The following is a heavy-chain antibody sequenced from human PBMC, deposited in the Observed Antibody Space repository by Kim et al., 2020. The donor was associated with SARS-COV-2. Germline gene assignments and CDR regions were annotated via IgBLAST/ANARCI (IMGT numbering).Heavy chain of an antibody. CDR3: AAVRDCSGCSCYYDGISWFDP. CDR2: IVVGSGNI. J-gene: IGHJ5*02. CDR1: GFTFIGSA. D-gene: IGHD2-15*01. Sequence: SVKVSCKASGFTFIGSAIQWVRQARGQRLEWIGWIVVGSGNINYAQKFQERVTITGDTSTRTAYMELSSLTSDDTAVYYCAAVRDCSGCSCYYDGISWFDPWGQGTLVTVSS. V-gene: IGHV1-58*02.